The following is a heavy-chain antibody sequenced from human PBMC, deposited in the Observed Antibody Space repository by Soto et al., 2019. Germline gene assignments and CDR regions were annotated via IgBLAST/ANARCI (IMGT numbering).Heavy chain of an antibody. CDR3: ARAYSSPEADY. V-gene: IGHV3-48*02. CDR2: ISSSSSTI. J-gene: IGHJ4*02. D-gene: IGHD6-13*01. CDR1: GFTFSSYS. Sequence: GFLRLSCPASGFTFSSYSMNRVRQAPGKGLEWVSYISSSSSTIYYAYSVKGRFTISRDNAKNSLYLQMNSLRHEDTAVYYCARAYSSPEADYWGQGTLVTVSS.